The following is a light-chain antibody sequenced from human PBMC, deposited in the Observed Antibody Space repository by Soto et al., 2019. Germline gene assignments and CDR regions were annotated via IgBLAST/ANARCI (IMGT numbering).Light chain of an antibody. CDR1: SSNIGAGYD. CDR2: GNN. CDR3: QSYDSTLSGV. Sequence: QLVLTQPPSVSGAPGQRVTISCTGSSSNIGAGYDVHWYQQLPGTAPKLLIYGNNNRPSGVPDRFSGSKSGTSASLAITGLQAEDEADYYCQSYDSTLSGVFGSGTKLTVL. J-gene: IGLJ1*01. V-gene: IGLV1-40*01.